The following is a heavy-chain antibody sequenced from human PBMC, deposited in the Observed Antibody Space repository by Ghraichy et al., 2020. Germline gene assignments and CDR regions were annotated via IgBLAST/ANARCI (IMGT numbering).Heavy chain of an antibody. D-gene: IGHD2-15*01. CDR2: LYSGGAT. CDR3: ARSVVDAGTLDWFDP. Sequence: GESLNISCEVSGFSVSSKYMSWVRQAPGKGLEWVSVLYSGGATKYADSVEGRFTISRDDSKNILYLEMKSLRVEDTAMYYCARSVVDAGTLDWFDPWGQGTLVSVSS. J-gene: IGHJ5*02. CDR1: GFSVSSKY. V-gene: IGHV3-53*01.